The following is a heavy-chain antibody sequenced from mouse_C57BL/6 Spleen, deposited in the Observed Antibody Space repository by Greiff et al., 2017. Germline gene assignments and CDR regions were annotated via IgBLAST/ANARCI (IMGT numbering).Heavy chain of an antibody. CDR1: GFSFNTYA. CDR3: VRGDDYDAWFDY. Sequence: EVQRVESGGGLVQPKGSLKLSCAASGFSFNTYAMNWVRQAPGKGLEWVARIRSKRKNYATYYGDSVKDRFTISRDDSESMLYLQMNNLKTEDTAMYYCVRGDDYDAWFDYGGQGTTLTVSS. D-gene: IGHD2-4*01. CDR2: IRSKRKNYAT. V-gene: IGHV10-1*01. J-gene: IGHJ2*01.